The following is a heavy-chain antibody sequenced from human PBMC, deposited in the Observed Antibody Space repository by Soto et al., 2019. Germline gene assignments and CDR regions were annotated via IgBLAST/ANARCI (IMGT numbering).Heavy chain of an antibody. CDR2: INSDGSST. V-gene: IGHV3-74*01. CDR1: GFTFSSYW. Sequence: EVQLVESGGGLVQPGGSLRLSCAASGFTFSSYWMHWVRQAPGKGLVWVSRINSDGSSTSYADSVKGRFTISRDNAKNTLYLQMNSLRAEDTAVYYCARATYYYGSGSRFVTNYYYGMDVWGQGTTVTVSS. J-gene: IGHJ6*02. CDR3: ARATYYYGSGSRFVTNYYYGMDV. D-gene: IGHD3-10*01.